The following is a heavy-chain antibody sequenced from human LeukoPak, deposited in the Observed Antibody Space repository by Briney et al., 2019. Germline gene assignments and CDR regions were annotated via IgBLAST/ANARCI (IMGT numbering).Heavy chain of an antibody. J-gene: IGHJ4*02. V-gene: IGHV4-34*01. CDR2: INHSGST. CDR3: ARSGNYYYFDS. CDR1: GGSFSGYY. Sequence: SETLSLTCAVYGGSFSGYYWSWIRQPPGKGLEWIGEINHSGSTNYNPSLKSRVTISVDTSKNQFSLKLSSVTAADTAVYYCARSGNYYYFDSWGQGSLVTVSS. D-gene: IGHD1-26*01.